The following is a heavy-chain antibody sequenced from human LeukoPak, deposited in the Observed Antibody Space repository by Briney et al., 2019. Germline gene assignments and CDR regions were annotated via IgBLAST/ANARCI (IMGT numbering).Heavy chain of an antibody. Sequence: ASVKVSCKASGYTFTSYYMHWVRQAPGRGLEWMGIINPSGGSTSYAQKFQGRVTMTRDTSTSTVYMELSSLRSEDTAVYYCAREDIAAASTPDAFDIWGQGTMVTVSS. D-gene: IGHD6-13*01. V-gene: IGHV1-46*01. CDR1: GYTFTSYY. CDR3: AREDIAAASTPDAFDI. J-gene: IGHJ3*02. CDR2: INPSGGST.